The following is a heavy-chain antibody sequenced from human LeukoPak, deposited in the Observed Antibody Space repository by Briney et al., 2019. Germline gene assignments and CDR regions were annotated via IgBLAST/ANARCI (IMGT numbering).Heavy chain of an antibody. Sequence: GGSLRLSCAASGFFFTNYSMNWVRQAPGKGLEWVSGISGSGGDTYYADSVKGRFTISRDNSKNTLYLQMNSLRAEDTAVYYCAKDATEWLPLDAFDIWGQGTMVTVSS. D-gene: IGHD3-3*01. CDR3: AKDATEWLPLDAFDI. V-gene: IGHV3-23*01. CDR1: GFFFTNYS. CDR2: ISGSGGDT. J-gene: IGHJ3*02.